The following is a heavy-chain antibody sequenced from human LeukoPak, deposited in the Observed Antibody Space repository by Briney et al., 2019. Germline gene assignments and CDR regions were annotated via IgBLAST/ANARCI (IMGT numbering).Heavy chain of an antibody. CDR3: ARGYGDYGYYYYGMDV. J-gene: IGHJ6*02. Sequence: NPNSGNTGYAQKFQGRVTMTRNTSISTAYMELSSLRSEDTAVYYCARGYGDYGYYYYGMDVWGQGTTVTVSS. V-gene: IGHV1-8*01. D-gene: IGHD4-17*01. CDR2: NPNSGNT.